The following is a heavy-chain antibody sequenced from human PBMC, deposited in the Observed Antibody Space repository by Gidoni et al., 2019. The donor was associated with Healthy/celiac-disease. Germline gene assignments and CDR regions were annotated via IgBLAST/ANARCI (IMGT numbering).Heavy chain of an antibody. CDR1: GYTFTGYY. D-gene: IGHD2-15*01. CDR2: INPNSGGT. V-gene: IGHV1-2*04. Sequence: QVQLVQSGAEVKKPGASVKVSCNASGYTFTGYYMHWVRQAPGQGLEWMGWINPNSGGTTYAQKFQGWVTMTRDTSISTAYMELSRLRSDDTAVYYCARGGGNPSDAFDIWGQGTMVTVSS. J-gene: IGHJ3*02. CDR3: ARGGGNPSDAFDI.